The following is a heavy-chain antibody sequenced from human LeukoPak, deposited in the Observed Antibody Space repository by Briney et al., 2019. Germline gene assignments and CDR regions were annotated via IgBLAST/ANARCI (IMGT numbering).Heavy chain of an antibody. CDR2: IYYSGST. Sequence: SQTLSLTCTVSGGSISSSRYYWGWIRQTPGKGLEWIGSIYYSGSTYYNPSLKSRVTISVDTSKNQFSLKLSSVTAADTAVYYCASDSSGYYYFDYWGQGTLVTVSS. V-gene: IGHV4-39*07. D-gene: IGHD3-22*01. J-gene: IGHJ4*02. CDR3: ASDSSGYYYFDY. CDR1: GGSISSSRYY.